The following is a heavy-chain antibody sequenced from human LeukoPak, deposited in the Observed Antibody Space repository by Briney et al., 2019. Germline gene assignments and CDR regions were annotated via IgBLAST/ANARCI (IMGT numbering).Heavy chain of an antibody. D-gene: IGHD1-1*01. CDR3: ARDWNDGYNYYYMDV. CDR1: GFTLSSYG. Sequence: GGSPRLSCAASGFTLSSYGIHWVRQAPGKGLEWVAVISYDGSNKYYADSVKGRFTVSRDKSMNTVYLQMNSLRVEDTALYYCARDWNDGYNYYYMDVWGKGTTVTVSS. V-gene: IGHV3-30*01. J-gene: IGHJ6*03. CDR2: ISYDGSNK.